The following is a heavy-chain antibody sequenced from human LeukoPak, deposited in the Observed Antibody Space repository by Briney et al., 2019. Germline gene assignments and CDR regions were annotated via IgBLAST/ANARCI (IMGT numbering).Heavy chain of an antibody. CDR1: GFTFSSYG. J-gene: IGHJ3*02. CDR2: IWYDGSNK. CDR3: AREQYYYDSSGPHDAFDI. Sequence: GGSLRLSCAASGFTFSSYGMHWVRQAPGKGLEWVAVIWYDGSNKYYADSVKGRFTISRDNSKNTLYLQMNSLRAEDMAVYYCAREQYYYDSSGPHDAFDIWGQGTMVTVSS. D-gene: IGHD3-22*01. V-gene: IGHV3-33*01.